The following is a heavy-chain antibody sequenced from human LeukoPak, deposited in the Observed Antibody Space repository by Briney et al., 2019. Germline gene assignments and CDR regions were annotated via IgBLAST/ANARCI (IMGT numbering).Heavy chain of an antibody. D-gene: IGHD6-19*01. CDR2: ISWNSGSI. CDR3: AKDTRLGFNSDWLNFDY. J-gene: IGHJ4*02. CDR1: GFTFSSYA. Sequence: PGGSLRLSCAASGFTFSSYAMHWVRQAPGKGLEWVSGISWNSGSIGYADSVKGRFTISRDNAKNSLYLQMNSLRAEDTALYYCAKDTRLGFNSDWLNFDYWGQGTLVTVSS. V-gene: IGHV3-9*01.